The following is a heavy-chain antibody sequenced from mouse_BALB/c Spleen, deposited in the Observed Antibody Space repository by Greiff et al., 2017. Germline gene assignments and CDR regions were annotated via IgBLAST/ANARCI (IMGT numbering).Heavy chain of an antibody. D-gene: IGHD2-2*01. V-gene: IGHV5-12-1*01. Sequence: EVKVVESGGGLVKPGGSLKLSCAASGFAFSSYDMSWVRQTPEKRLEWVAYISSGGGSTYYPDTVKGRFTISRDNAKNTLYLQMSSLKSEDTAMYYCARRHYGYDYWGQGTTLTVSS. CDR2: ISSGGGST. CDR3: ARRHYGYDY. CDR1: GFAFSSYD. J-gene: IGHJ2*01.